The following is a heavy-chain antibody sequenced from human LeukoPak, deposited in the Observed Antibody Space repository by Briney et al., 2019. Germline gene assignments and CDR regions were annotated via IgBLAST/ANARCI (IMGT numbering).Heavy chain of an antibody. CDR1: GFTFSSYA. CDR2: ISFDGTNK. CDR3: ARDLISWYYFDY. D-gene: IGHD6-13*01. V-gene: IGHV3-30*04. J-gene: IGHJ4*02. Sequence: GGSLRLSCAASGFTFSSYAVHWVRQAPGKGLDWVAVISFDGTNKHYADSVKGRFTISRDNSKNTLYLQMNSLRPEDTAVYFCARDLISWYYFDYWGQGTLVTVSS.